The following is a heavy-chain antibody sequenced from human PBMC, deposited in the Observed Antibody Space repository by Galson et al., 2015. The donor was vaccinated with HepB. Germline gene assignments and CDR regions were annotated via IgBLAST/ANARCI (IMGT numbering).Heavy chain of an antibody. CDR3: ARESGTPGNWYFDL. V-gene: IGHV3-13*05. CDR2: IGTGGGP. J-gene: IGHJ2*01. D-gene: IGHD1-1*01. CDR1: GFTFNNYD. Sequence: SLRLSCAAPGFTFNNYDFHWVRQTAGKGLEWVSGIGTGGGPNYPDAVKGRFIISRENAQNSVFLQMNSLRDGDTAVYYCARESGTPGNWYFDLWGRGTVVIVSS.